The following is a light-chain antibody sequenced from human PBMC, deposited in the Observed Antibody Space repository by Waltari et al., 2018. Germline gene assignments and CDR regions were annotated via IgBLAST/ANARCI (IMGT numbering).Light chain of an antibody. CDR1: QSVNTY. Sequence: IVLTQSPGTLSLSRGERATLSCRASQSVNTYLAWYQQKHDRAPRLLIYSAYTRAADTPDMSSGSGFGTDFTLTISRLEAEDFAVYYCQHHVRLPATSGQGTKVEIK. CDR3: QHHVRLPAT. CDR2: SAY. J-gene: IGKJ1*01. V-gene: IGKV3-20*01.